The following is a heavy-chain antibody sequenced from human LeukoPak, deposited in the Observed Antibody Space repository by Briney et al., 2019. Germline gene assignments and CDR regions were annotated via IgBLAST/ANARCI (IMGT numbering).Heavy chain of an antibody. D-gene: IGHD1-26*01. CDR2: ISGSGGST. J-gene: IGHJ4*02. V-gene: IGHV3-23*01. CDR1: GFTFSSYA. Sequence: SGGSLRLSCAASGFTFSSYAMSWVRQAPGKGLEWVSAISGSGGSTYYADSVKGRFTISRDNSKNTLYLQMNSLRAEDTAVYYCARDRVGSYYGFDYWGQGTLVTVSS. CDR3: ARDRVGSYYGFDY.